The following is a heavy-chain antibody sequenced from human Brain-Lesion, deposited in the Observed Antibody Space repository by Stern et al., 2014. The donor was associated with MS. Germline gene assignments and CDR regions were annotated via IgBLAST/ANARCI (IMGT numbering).Heavy chain of an antibody. Sequence: QVQLQESGSGQAKPSQTLSLTCAVSGGSISSGGSSWNWIRPPPGKGLARIGFIYHSGSTYYNPALKGRVFISVDTSKNQFALNLRSVTAADTAVYYCARGGVIYTQDRNGFDVWGQGTMVTVSS. J-gene: IGHJ3*01. V-gene: IGHV4-30-2*01. D-gene: IGHD2-21*01. CDR3: ARGGVIYTQDRNGFDV. CDR2: IYHSGST. CDR1: GGSISSGGSS.